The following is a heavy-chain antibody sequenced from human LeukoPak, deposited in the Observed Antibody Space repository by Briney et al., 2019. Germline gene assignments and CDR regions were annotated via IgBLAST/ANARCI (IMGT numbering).Heavy chain of an antibody. D-gene: IGHD3-3*01. J-gene: IGHJ4*02. V-gene: IGHV1-46*01. Sequence: ASVKVSCKASGYTFTSYYMHWVRQAPGQGLEWMGIINPSGGSTSYAQEFQGRVTMTRDTSTSTVYMELSSLRSEDTAVYYCARDGDFWSGYSRLDYWGQGTLVTVSS. CDR3: ARDGDFWSGYSRLDY. CDR1: GYTFTSYY. CDR2: INPSGGST.